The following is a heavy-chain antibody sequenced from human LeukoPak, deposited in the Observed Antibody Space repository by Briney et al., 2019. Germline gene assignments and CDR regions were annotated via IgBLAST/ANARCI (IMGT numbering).Heavy chain of an antibody. CDR3: ARDWIDRSLDY. V-gene: IGHV3-33*01. CDR2: IWYDGSNK. D-gene: IGHD2-2*03. Sequence: PGRSLRLSCAASGFTFSSYGMHWVRQAPGKGLEWVAVIWYDGSNKYYADSVKGRFTISRDNSKNTLYLQMNSLRAEDTAVYYCARDWIDRSLDYWGQGILVIVSS. CDR1: GFTFSSYG. J-gene: IGHJ4*02.